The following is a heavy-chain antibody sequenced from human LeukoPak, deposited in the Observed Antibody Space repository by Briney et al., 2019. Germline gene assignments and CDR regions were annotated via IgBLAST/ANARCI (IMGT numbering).Heavy chain of an antibody. CDR3: ARGEHSVDS. CDR1: GGAIRSHY. J-gene: IGHJ4*02. Sequence: KLSETLSLTCTVSGGAIRSHYWNWIRQPAGKGLEWIGRIYSSGYTNDNPFLKSRITMSVDMSKNQFSLRLNSVTAADTAVYYCARGEHSVDSWGQGMLVTVSS. V-gene: IGHV4-4*07. CDR2: IYSSGYT. D-gene: IGHD1/OR15-1a*01.